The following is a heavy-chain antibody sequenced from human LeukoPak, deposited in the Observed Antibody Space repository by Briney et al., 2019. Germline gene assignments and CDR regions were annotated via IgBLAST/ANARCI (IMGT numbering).Heavy chain of an antibody. CDR3: ARAPTVVQPGDY. V-gene: IGHV3-30-3*01. D-gene: IGHD4-23*01. CDR2: ISYDGSNK. CDR1: GFTFSSYA. Sequence: GGSLRLSCAASGFTFSSYAMSWVRQAPGKGLEWVAVISYDGSNKYYADSVKGRFTISRDNSKNTLYLQMNSLRAEDTAVYYCARAPTVVQPGDYWGQGTLVTVSS. J-gene: IGHJ4*02.